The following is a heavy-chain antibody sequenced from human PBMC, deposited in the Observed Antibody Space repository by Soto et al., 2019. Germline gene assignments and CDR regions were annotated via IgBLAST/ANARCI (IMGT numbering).Heavy chain of an antibody. V-gene: IGHV1-18*04. CDR3: AKARAAAYSRWFDP. CDR1: GYTFTSYG. D-gene: IGHD6-13*01. J-gene: IGHJ5*02. CDR2: ISGYNGDT. Sequence: QVQLVQSGAEVKKPGASVKVSCKASGYTFTSYGISWVRQAPGQGLEWMGWISGYNGDTNYAQKLQGRVTMTTDTSTNTAYMELRSLRSDDTAVYYCAKARAAAYSRWFDPWAREPWSPSPQ.